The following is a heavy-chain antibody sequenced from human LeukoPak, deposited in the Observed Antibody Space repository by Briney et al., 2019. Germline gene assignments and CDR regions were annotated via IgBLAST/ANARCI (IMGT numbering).Heavy chain of an antibody. CDR1: GFTFDDYA. CDR2: ISWDSSNR. D-gene: IGHD5-18*01. J-gene: IGHJ6*02. CDR3: AKDIDTGLASGMDV. Sequence: GRSLRLSCAASGFTFDDYAMHWVRQAPGKGLEWVSGISWDSSNRGYADSVKGRFTISRDNPKNSLYMQMNSLRAEDTALYYCAKDIDTGLASGMDVWGQGTTVTVSS. V-gene: IGHV3-9*01.